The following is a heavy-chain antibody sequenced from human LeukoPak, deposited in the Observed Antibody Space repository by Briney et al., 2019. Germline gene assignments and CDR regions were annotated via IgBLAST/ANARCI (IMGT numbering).Heavy chain of an antibody. CDR2: ISAYNGNT. D-gene: IGHD2-15*01. J-gene: IGHJ6*03. CDR3: ARVLCSGGSCYSLSDYYYYYMDV. CDR1: GYTFTSYG. V-gene: IGHV1-18*01. Sequence: EASVKVSCKASGYTFTSYGISWVRQAPGQGLEWMGWISAYNGNTNYAQKLQGRVTMTTDTSTSTAYMELRSLRSDDTAVYYCARVLCSGGSCYSLSDYYYYYMDVWGKGTTVTVSS.